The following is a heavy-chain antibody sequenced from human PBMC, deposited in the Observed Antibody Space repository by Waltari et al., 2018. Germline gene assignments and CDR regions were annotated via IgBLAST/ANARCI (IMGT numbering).Heavy chain of an antibody. Sequence: QEKLVESGGGVVQSGRSLRLSCAASGFSFTNYGMPWVRQAPGKGLEWVAGIWYDGSKKYYADSVKGRFDISRDNSKNTLYLQMDSLRAEDTAVYFCARDQYGESFYYAMNVWGQGTAVTVSS. CDR3: ARDQYGESFYYAMNV. CDR1: GFSFTNYG. J-gene: IGHJ6*02. CDR2: IWYDGSKK. V-gene: IGHV3-33*01. D-gene: IGHD1-26*01.